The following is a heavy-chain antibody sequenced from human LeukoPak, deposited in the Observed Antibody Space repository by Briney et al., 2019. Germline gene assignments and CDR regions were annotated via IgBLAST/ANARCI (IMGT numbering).Heavy chain of an antibody. CDR2: IYPSDSDT. Sequence: GESLKISCKGSGYSFTSSSIGWVRQMPGKGLEWMGIIYPSDSDTRYSPSFQGQVTISVDKSISTAYLQWSSLKASDTAMYYCARIWYSSYGMDVWGQGTTVTASS. J-gene: IGHJ6*02. V-gene: IGHV5-51*01. CDR1: GYSFTSSS. D-gene: IGHD6-19*01. CDR3: ARIWYSSYGMDV.